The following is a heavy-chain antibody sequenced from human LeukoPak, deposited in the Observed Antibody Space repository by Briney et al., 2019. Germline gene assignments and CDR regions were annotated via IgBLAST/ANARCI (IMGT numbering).Heavy chain of an antibody. Sequence: SETLSLTCTVSGYSISSGYLWGWIRQPPGKGLEWIGSIDGSGSSYYNPSLKSRVIISVDTSKNQFSLKLSSVTAADTAVYYCAREQGDAGDAFDIWGQGTMVTVSS. V-gene: IGHV4-38-2*02. CDR2: IDGSGSS. D-gene: IGHD3-10*01. J-gene: IGHJ3*02. CDR1: GYSISSGYL. CDR3: AREQGDAGDAFDI.